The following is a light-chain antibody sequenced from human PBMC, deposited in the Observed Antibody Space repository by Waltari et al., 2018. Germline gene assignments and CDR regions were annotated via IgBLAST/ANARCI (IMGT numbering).Light chain of an antibody. J-gene: IGKJ2*01. Sequence: EIVLTQSPPTLSLSPGERATLSCRASQSVSSYLAWYKQKPGQAPRLLIYDASNRATGIPARFSGSGSGTDFTLTISSLEPEDFAVYYCQQRSNWPPFMYTFGQGTKLEIK. CDR1: QSVSSY. CDR2: DAS. V-gene: IGKV3-11*01. CDR3: QQRSNWPPFMYT.